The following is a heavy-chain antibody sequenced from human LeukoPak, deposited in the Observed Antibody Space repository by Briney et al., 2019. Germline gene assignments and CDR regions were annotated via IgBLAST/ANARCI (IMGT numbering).Heavy chain of an antibody. CDR1: GFTFSSYA. J-gene: IGHJ6*02. D-gene: IGHD5-12*01. Sequence: GGSLRLSCAASGFTFSSYAMSWVRQAPGKGLEWVAAISVSGGSTYYADSVKGRFTISRDNSKSTLYLQMNSLRAEDTAVYYCAKFDGGYDNQNYYYYGMDVWGQGTTVTVSS. CDR3: AKFDGGYDNQNYYYYGMDV. CDR2: ISVSGGST. V-gene: IGHV3-23*01.